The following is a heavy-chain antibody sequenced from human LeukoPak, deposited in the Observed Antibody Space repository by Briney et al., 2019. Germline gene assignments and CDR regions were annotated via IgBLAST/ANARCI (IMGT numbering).Heavy chain of an antibody. Sequence: GGSLRLSCAASGFTFSSYSMNWVRQAPGKGLEWVSYISSSSSTIYYADSVKGRFTISRDNAKNSLYLQMNSLRAEDTAVYYCARDSALGGNRNNWFDPWGQGTLVTVSS. CDR1: GFTFSSYS. V-gene: IGHV3-48*04. J-gene: IGHJ5*02. CDR2: ISSSSSTI. CDR3: ARDSALGGNRNNWFDP. D-gene: IGHD4-23*01.